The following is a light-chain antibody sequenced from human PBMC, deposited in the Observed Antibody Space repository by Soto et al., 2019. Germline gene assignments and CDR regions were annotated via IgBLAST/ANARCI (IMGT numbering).Light chain of an antibody. CDR2: RNN. CDR3: HSYDSSLSGSV. CDR1: SSNIGAGYD. Sequence: QPVLTQPPSVSGAPGQRVTISCTGSSSNIGAGYDVHWYQQLPGTAPKLLIYRNNNRPSGVPDRFSGSKSGTSASLAITGLQAEDEADYYCHSYDSSLSGSVFGGGTKLTVL. J-gene: IGLJ3*02. V-gene: IGLV1-40*01.